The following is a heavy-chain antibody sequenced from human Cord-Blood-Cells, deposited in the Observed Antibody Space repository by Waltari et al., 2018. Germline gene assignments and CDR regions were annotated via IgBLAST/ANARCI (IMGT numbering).Heavy chain of an antibody. CDR3: AKGSFSFFDY. V-gene: IGHV3-30*02. CDR2: IRYDGSNK. J-gene: IGHJ4*02. CDR1: GLTFSSYG. Sequence: QVQLVESGGGVVQPGGSLRLSCAASGLTFSSYGMPWVRQAPGKGLEWVAFIRYDGSNKYYADSVKGRFTISRDNSKNTLYLQMNSLRAEDTAVYYCAKGSFSFFDYWGQGTLVTVSS.